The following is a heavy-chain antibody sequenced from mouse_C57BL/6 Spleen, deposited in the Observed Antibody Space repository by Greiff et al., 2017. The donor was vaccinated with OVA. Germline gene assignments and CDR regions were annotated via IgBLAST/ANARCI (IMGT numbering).Heavy chain of an antibody. V-gene: IGHV1-53*01. Sequence: LQPGTELVKPGASVKLSCKASGYTFSSYWMHWVKQRPGQGLEWIGNINPSNGGTNYNEKFKSKATLTVDNSSSTAYMQLSSLTSEDSAVYYGARSDYYPYYFDYWGQGTTLTVSS. CDR3: ARSDYYPYYFDY. CDR2: INPSNGGT. CDR1: GYTFSSYW. J-gene: IGHJ2*01. D-gene: IGHD1-1*01.